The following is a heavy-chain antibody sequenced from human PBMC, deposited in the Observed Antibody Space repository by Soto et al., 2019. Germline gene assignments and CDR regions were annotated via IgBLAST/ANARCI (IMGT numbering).Heavy chain of an antibody. V-gene: IGHV1-18*01. CDR1: GYTFTSYG. CDR3: ARGVSSGNDY. J-gene: IGHJ4*02. D-gene: IGHD3-10*01. CDR2: ISANNGDT. Sequence: GPEVQKPGASVKVSCKASGYTFTSYGITWVRQAPGQGLEWMGWISANNGDTNYAQKLQGRVTMTTDTSTSTGYMEMRSLRSDDTAVYYCARGVSSGNDYWGQGTLVTVSS.